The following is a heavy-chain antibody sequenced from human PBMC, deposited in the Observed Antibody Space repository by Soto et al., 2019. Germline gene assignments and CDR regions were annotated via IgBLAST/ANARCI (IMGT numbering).Heavy chain of an antibody. Sequence: EVQVLESGGGLVQPGGSLRLSCEGSGFTVSSHAMTWIRQAPGKGPEWVSTITADGGTYYADSVKGRFAMSRDTSESTLYLQMNSLGAEDTAADYCAPHVSCSVGSCQYDAFAIRGQGTMVTVSS. CDR2: ITADGGT. D-gene: IGHD2-15*01. J-gene: IGHJ3*02. CDR1: GFTVSSHA. V-gene: IGHV3-23*01. CDR3: APHVSCSVGSCQYDAFAI.